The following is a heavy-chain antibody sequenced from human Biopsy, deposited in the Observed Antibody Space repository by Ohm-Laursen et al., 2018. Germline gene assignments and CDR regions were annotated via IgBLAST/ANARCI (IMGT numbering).Heavy chain of an antibody. D-gene: IGHD2/OR15-2a*01. CDR3: ARDKTVLNYYFASDV. CDR2: IIPLFNTA. CDR1: GGTFTNYA. Sequence: ASVKVSCKASGGTFTNYAISWVRQAPGQGLEWVGGIIPLFNTANYAQKFQGRVTITADKSTTTAYMELSSLKSEDTAVYYCARDKTVLNYYFASDVWGQGTTVTVSS. J-gene: IGHJ6*01. V-gene: IGHV1-69*06.